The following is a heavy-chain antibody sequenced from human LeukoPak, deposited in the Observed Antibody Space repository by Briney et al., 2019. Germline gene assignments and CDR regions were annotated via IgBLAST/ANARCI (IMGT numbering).Heavy chain of an antibody. J-gene: IGHJ4*02. CDR2: ISSSGSTI. CDR1: GFTFSDYY. CDR3: AREGWFGELSLDY. V-gene: IGHV3-11*01. D-gene: IGHD3-10*01. Sequence: PGGSLRLSCAASGFTFSDYYMRWIRQAPGKGLELVSYISSSGSTIYCADSVKGRFTISRDNAKNSLYLQMNSLRAEDTAVYYCAREGWFGELSLDYWGQGTLVTVSS.